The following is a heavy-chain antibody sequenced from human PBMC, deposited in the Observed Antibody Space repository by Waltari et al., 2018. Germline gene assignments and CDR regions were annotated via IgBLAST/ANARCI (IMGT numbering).Heavy chain of an antibody. V-gene: IGHV3-53*04. CDR2: IYSGGST. CDR3: ARGFHGNWFDP. Sequence: EVQLVEYGGGLVEPGGSLRLSCEASGFTVSRNYMSWVRQAPGKGLEWVSVIYSGGSTYYADSVKGRFTISRHNSKNTLYLQMNSLRAEDTAVYYCARGFHGNWFDPWGQGTLVTVSS. J-gene: IGHJ5*02. CDR1: GFTVSRNY.